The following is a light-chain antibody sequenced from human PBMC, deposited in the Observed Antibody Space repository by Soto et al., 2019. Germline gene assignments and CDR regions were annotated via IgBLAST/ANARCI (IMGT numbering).Light chain of an antibody. CDR2: GAS. V-gene: IGKV3-15*01. CDR3: QQYNNWPRT. J-gene: IGKJ1*01. CDR1: QSVSSN. Sequence: EIVMTQSPATLSVSPGERVTLSCRASQSVSSNLAWYQQKPGQAPTLLIYGASTRATGFPARFSGSGSGTEFTLTISSLQSEDFAVYYCQQYNNWPRTFGQGTKVEIK.